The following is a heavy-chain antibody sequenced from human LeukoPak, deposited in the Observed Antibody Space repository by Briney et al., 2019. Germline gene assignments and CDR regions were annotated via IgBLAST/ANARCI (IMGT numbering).Heavy chain of an antibody. CDR2: IDPNSGGT. Sequence: EASVKVSCKASGYTFTGYYMHWVRQAPGQGLECMGWIDPNSGGTNYAQKFQGRVTMTRDTSISTAYMELSRLRSDDTAVYYCARVPPWYYGMDVWGQGTTVTVSS. J-gene: IGHJ6*02. V-gene: IGHV1-2*02. CDR1: GYTFTGYY. CDR3: ARVPPWYYGMDV.